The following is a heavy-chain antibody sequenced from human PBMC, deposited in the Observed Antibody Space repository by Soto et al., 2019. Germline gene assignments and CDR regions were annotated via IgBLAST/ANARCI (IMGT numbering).Heavy chain of an antibody. CDR2: IYPGDSDT. CDR3: VRQHGVDPANGWIDT. J-gene: IGHJ5*02. D-gene: IGHD2-8*01. V-gene: IGHV5-51*01. Sequence: PGESLKISCKASGYSFATYWIGWVRQMPGKGLEWMGIIYPGDSDTMYSPSFQGQVIISADLSSTTTYLQWSSLKASDTAIYYCVRQHGVDPANGWIDTRGQGTLVTVCS. CDR1: GYSFATYW.